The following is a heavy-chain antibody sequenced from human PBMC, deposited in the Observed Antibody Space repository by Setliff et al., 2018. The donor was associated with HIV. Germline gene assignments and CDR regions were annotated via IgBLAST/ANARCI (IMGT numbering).Heavy chain of an antibody. CDR1: GYTFTTYG. CDR3: ARDGYSSSWSRGEYFQH. J-gene: IGHJ1*01. Sequence: ASVKVSCKPSGYTFTTYGLSGVRQAPGQGLEWMGWISTYSDETSYSQNLQGRLTMTTDTSTGTAYMELRSLRSDDTAVYYCARDGYSSSWSRGEYFQHWGQGTLVTVSS. CDR2: ISTYSDET. V-gene: IGHV1-18*01. D-gene: IGHD6-13*01.